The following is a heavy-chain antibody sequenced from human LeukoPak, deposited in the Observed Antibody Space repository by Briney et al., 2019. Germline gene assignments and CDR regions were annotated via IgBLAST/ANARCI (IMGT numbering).Heavy chain of an antibody. Sequence: SETLSLTCAVYGGSFSGYYWSWIRQPPGKGLEWIGGINHSGSTNYNPSLKSRVTISVDTSKNQFSLKLSSVTAADTAVYYCARVGYSTDYWGQGTLVTVSS. CDR3: ARVGYSTDY. CDR1: GGSFSGYY. CDR2: INHSGST. J-gene: IGHJ4*02. D-gene: IGHD2-2*03. V-gene: IGHV4-34*01.